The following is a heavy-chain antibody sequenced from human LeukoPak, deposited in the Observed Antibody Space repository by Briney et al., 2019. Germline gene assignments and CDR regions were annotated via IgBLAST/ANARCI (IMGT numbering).Heavy chain of an antibody. V-gene: IGHV1-18*01. CDR2: ISAYNGNT. Sequence: ASVKVSCKASGYTFTSYGISWVRQAPGQGLEWMGWISAYNGNTNYTQKLQGRVTMTTDTSTSTVYMELSSLRSEDTAVYYCARGVTARGFYYYMDVWGKGTTVTISS. CDR3: ARGVTARGFYYYMDV. J-gene: IGHJ6*03. D-gene: IGHD2-21*02. CDR1: GYTFTSYG.